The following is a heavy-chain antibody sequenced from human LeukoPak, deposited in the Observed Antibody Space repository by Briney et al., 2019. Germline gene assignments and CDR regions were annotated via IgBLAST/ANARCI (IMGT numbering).Heavy chain of an antibody. CDR3: ARDQGYSYSSYDAFDI. J-gene: IGHJ3*02. Sequence: PSQTLSLTCAVSGGSISSGGYSWSWIRQPPGKGLEWIGYIYHSGSTNYNPSLKSRVTISVDTSKNQFSLKLSSVTAADTAVYYCARDQGYSYSSYDAFDIWGQGTMVTVSS. CDR2: IYHSGST. CDR1: GGSISSGGYS. D-gene: IGHD5-18*01. V-gene: IGHV4-30-2*01.